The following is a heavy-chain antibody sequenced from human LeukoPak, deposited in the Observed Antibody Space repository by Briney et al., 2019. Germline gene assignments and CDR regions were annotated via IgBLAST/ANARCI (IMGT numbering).Heavy chain of an antibody. Sequence: PSETLSLTCTVSGASISNYYWSWIRQPPGKGLEWIGEINHSGSTNYNPSLKSRVTISVDTSKNQFSLKLSSVTAADTAVYYCARRADAKDYWGQGTLVTVSS. CDR1: GASISNYY. CDR2: INHSGST. J-gene: IGHJ4*02. V-gene: IGHV4-34*01. D-gene: IGHD4/OR15-4a*01. CDR3: ARRADAKDY.